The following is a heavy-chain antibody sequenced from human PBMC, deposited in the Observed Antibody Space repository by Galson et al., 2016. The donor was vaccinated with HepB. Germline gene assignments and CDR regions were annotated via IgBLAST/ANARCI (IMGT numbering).Heavy chain of an antibody. CDR2: IWYDGSKK. D-gene: IGHD1-26*01. CDR3: AKDPSVVTAGGRWFDP. V-gene: IGHV3-33*06. J-gene: IGHJ5*02. Sequence: SLRLSCAASGFTFSNYGMHWVRQAPGKGLEWVAVIWYDGSKKHYADSVKGRFTVSRDNSRSTLYLQMNSLRVEDTAVYYCAKDPSVVTAGGRWFDPWGQGTLVTVSP. CDR1: GFTFSNYG.